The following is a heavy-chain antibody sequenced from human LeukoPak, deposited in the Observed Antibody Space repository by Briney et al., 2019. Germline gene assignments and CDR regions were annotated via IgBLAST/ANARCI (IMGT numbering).Heavy chain of an antibody. V-gene: IGHV4-39*01. CDR3: AREKYSPGAVDY. J-gene: IGHJ4*02. Sequence: PLETLSLTCSVPGGSISSSSYYWGWIRQPPGKGLEWIGSIYYSGSTYSSPSLKSRVTISVDTSKNQFSLKVSSVTAADTAVYYCAREKYSPGAVDYWGQGSLVTVSS. CDR2: IYYSGST. D-gene: IGHD6-6*01. CDR1: GGSISSSSYY.